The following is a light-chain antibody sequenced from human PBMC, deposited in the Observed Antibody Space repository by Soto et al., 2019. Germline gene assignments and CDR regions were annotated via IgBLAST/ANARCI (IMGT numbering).Light chain of an antibody. J-gene: IGKJ2*01. CDR1: QSVSSNH. Sequence: EIVLTQSPGTLSLSPGEGATLSCRASQSVSSNHLAWYQQKPGQAPRLLIFGASSRASDIPDRFSGSGSGTDFTLTISRLEPEDLAVYYCHQYSGSPNTFGQGTKLEIK. CDR3: HQYSGSPNT. V-gene: IGKV3-20*01. CDR2: GAS.